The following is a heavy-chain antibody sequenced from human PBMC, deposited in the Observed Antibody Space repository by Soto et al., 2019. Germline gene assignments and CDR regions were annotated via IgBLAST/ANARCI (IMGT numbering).Heavy chain of an antibody. CDR2: IYYSGST. CDR3: ARHKGYCSGGSCYNWFDP. Sequence: SETLSLTCTVSGGSISSYYWSWIRPPPGKGLEWIGYIYYSGSTNYNPSLKSRVTISVDTSKNQFSLKLSSVTAADTAVYYCARHKGYCSGGSCYNWFDPGGQGTLVTVSS. J-gene: IGHJ5*02. CDR1: GGSISSYY. D-gene: IGHD2-15*01. V-gene: IGHV4-59*08.